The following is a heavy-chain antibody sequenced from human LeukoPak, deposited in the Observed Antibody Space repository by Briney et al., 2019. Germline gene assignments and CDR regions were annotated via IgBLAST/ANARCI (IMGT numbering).Heavy chain of an antibody. CDR1: GFTFSDYY. CDR2: ISSSGSTI. CDR3: ARDLGIAARCFDY. Sequence: GESLRLSCAASGFTFSDYYMSWIRQAPGKGLEWVSYISSSGSTIYYADSVKGRFTISRDNAKNSLYLQMNSLRAEDTAVYYCARDLGIAARCFDYWGQGTLVTVSS. V-gene: IGHV3-11*01. D-gene: IGHD6-6*01. J-gene: IGHJ4*02.